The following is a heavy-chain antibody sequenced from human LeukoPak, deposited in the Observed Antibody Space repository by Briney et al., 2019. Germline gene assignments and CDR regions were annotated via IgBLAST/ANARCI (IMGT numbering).Heavy chain of an antibody. CDR3: AKGAYDYSEMGYFDS. D-gene: IGHD5-12*01. CDR1: GFTSTNYA. V-gene: IGHV3-23*01. Sequence: GGSLRLSCAASGFTSTNYAMNWVRQAPGKGLEWVSILIGSSGSTDYADSVKGRFTISRDTSKNTLFLQMNSLRAEDTAIYYCAKGAYDYSEMGYFDSWGQGTLVTVSS. CDR2: LIGSSGST. J-gene: IGHJ4*02.